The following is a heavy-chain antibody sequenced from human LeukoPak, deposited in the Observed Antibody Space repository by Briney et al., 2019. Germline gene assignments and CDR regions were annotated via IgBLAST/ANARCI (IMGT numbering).Heavy chain of an antibody. V-gene: IGHV4-30-2*05. CDR3: ASLSLIAAAHYYYGMDV. D-gene: IGHD6-13*01. Sequence: SQTLSLTCAVSGGSISSGGYSWSWIRQPPGKGLEWIGYIYHSGSTYYNPSLKSRVTISIDTSKNQFSLKLSSVTAADTAVYYCASLSLIAAAHYYYGMDVWGQGTTVTVSS. CDR2: IYHSGST. CDR1: GGSISSGGYS. J-gene: IGHJ6*02.